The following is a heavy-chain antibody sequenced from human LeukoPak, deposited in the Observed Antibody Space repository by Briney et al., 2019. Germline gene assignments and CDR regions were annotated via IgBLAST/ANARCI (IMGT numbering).Heavy chain of an antibody. CDR1: GFTFSSYG. V-gene: IGHV3-23*01. Sequence: GGSLRLSCAASGFTFSSYGMSWVRQAPGKGLEWVSAISGSGGSTYYADSVKGRFTISRDNSKNTLYLQMNSLRAEDTAVYYCAKDVVGSYPRGWFDPWGQGTLVTVSS. J-gene: IGHJ5*02. CDR3: AKDVVGSYPRGWFDP. D-gene: IGHD1-26*01. CDR2: ISGSGGST.